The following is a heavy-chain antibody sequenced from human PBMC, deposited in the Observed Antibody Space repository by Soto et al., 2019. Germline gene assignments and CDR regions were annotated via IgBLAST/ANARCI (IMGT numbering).Heavy chain of an antibody. CDR2: ISYDGSNQ. Sequence: GGSLRLSCAASGFTFNIYGMHWVRQAPDKGLEWVALISYDGSNQYYADSVKGRFTTSRDNSKNTLFLQMNSLRADDTAVYYCAKDQASGQGSFDSWGQGTLVTVSS. CDR3: AKDQASGQGSFDS. CDR1: GFTFNIYG. V-gene: IGHV3-30*18. J-gene: IGHJ4*02.